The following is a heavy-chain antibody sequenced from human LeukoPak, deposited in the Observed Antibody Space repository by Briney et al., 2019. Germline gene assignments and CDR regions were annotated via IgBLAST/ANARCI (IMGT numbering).Heavy chain of an antibody. CDR3: ARGRVTMVRGVIIYYFDY. D-gene: IGHD3-10*01. CDR2: LYLGDEGRT. CDR1: GLTVRDYY. V-gene: IGHV3-66*01. J-gene: IGHJ4*02. Sequence: GGSLRLSCAANGLTVRDYYMNWVRRAPGKGLEWISILYLGDEGRTYYADSVKGRFTISRDNSKNTLYLQMNSLRAEDTAVYYCARGRVTMVRGVIIYYFDYWGQGTLVTVSS.